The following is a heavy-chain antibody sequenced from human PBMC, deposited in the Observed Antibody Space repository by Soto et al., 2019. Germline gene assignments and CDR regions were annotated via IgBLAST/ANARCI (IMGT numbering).Heavy chain of an antibody. Sequence: QVQLVESGGGVVQPGRSLRLSCAASGFTFSSYGMHWVRQAPGKGLEWVAVIWYDGSNKYYADSVKGRFTISRDNSKNTLYLQMNSLRAEDTAVCYCAREAYDYVWGSYRYTVHFDYWGQGTLVTVA. CDR2: IWYDGSNK. CDR3: AREAYDYVWGSYRYTVHFDY. J-gene: IGHJ4*02. D-gene: IGHD3-16*02. V-gene: IGHV3-33*01. CDR1: GFTFSSYG.